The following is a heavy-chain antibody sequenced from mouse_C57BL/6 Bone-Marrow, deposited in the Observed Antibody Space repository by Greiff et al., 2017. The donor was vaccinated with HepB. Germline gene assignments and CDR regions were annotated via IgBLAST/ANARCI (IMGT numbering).Heavy chain of an antibody. CDR1: GYTFTDYN. Sequence: VQLQQSGPELVKPGASVKMSCKASGYTFTDYNMHWVKQSHGKSLEWIGYINPNNGGTSYNQKFKGKATLTVNKSSSTAYMELRSLTSEDSAVYYCAAITTVVATKAYWGQGTLVTVSA. CDR2: INPNNGGT. D-gene: IGHD1-1*01. J-gene: IGHJ3*01. V-gene: IGHV1-22*01. CDR3: AAITTVVATKAY.